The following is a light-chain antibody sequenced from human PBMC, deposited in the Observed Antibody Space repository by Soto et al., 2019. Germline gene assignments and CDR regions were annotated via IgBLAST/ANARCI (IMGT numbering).Light chain of an antibody. CDR3: QQYDGYSHFS. V-gene: IGKV1-5*03. Sequence: DIQMTQSPSTLSASVGDRVTITCRASQSLSQWLAWYQQKPGKAPKLLIFKASTVESGVPSRFSGSGSGSDFTLTISSLQPDDFAAYYCQQYDGYSHFSFGPGTKVDIK. J-gene: IGKJ3*01. CDR1: QSLSQW. CDR2: KAS.